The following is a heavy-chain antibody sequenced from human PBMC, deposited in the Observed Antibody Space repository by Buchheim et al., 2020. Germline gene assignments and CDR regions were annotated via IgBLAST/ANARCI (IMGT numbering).Heavy chain of an antibody. J-gene: IGHJ6*02. CDR2: INPSGGST. CDR3: ARDEDCSSTSCHLRGYYYYGMDV. V-gene: IGHV1-46*01. CDR1: GYTFTSYY. Sequence: QVQLVQSGAEVKKPGASVKVSCKASGYTFTSYYMHWVRQAPGQGLEWMGIINPSGGSTTYAQKFQGRVTMTRDTSTSTVYMVLSSLRSEDTAVYYCARDEDCSSTSCHLRGYYYYGMDVWGQGTT. D-gene: IGHD2-2*01.